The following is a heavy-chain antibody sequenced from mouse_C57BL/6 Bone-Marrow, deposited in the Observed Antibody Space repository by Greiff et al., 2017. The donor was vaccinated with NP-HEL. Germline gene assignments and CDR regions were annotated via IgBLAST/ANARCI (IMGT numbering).Heavy chain of an antibody. Sequence: QVQLQQSGAELAKPGASVKLSCKASGYTFTSYWMHWVTQRPGQGLEWIGYINPSSGYTKYNQKFKDKATLTADKSSSTAYMQLSSLTYEDSAVYYCAYSNYRRWFAYWGQGTLVTVSA. D-gene: IGHD2-5*01. CDR3: AYSNYRRWFAY. V-gene: IGHV1-7*01. J-gene: IGHJ3*01. CDR2: INPSSGYT. CDR1: GYTFTSYW.